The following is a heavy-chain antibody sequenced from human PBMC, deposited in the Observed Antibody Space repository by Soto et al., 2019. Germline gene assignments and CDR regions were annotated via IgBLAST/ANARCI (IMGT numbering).Heavy chain of an antibody. J-gene: IGHJ6*02. D-gene: IGHD6-6*01. Sequence: QVQLVQSGAEVKEPRASVKVSCKASGYTITRYYMHWVRQAPEQGLERMGIINPSGGSTSYAQKFQGRVTMTRDTFTSTVYMELSSLRSEVTAVYYYVRDFSSIAARLWYYGMDVWGQGTTVTVSS. V-gene: IGHV1-46*01. CDR1: GYTITRYY. CDR3: VRDFSSIAARLWYYGMDV. CDR2: INPSGGST.